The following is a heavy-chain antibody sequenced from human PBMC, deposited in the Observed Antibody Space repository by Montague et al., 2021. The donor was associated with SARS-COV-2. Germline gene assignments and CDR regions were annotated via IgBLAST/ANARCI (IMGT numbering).Heavy chain of an antibody. D-gene: IGHD6-13*01. CDR3: ARGHYSSSWYGIRYYFDY. Sequence: SETLSLTCAVYGGSFSGYYWSWIRQPPGKGLEWIGEIHHSGSTNYNPSLKSRVTISVDTSKNQFSLKLSSVTAADTAVYYCARGHYSSSWYGIRYYFDYWGQGTLVTVSS. V-gene: IGHV4-34*01. J-gene: IGHJ4*02. CDR2: IHHSGST. CDR1: GGSFSGYY.